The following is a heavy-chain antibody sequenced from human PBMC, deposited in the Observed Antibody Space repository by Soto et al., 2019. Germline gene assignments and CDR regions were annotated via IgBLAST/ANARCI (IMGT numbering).Heavy chain of an antibody. V-gene: IGHV4-39*01. D-gene: IGHD3-9*01. J-gene: IGHJ5*02. Sequence: PSETLSLTCTVSGGSISSSSYYWGWIRQPPGKGLEWIGSIYYSGSTYYNPSLKSRVTISVDTSKNQFSLKLSSVTAADTAVYYCAHDLRYFDWSLRQANWFDPWGQGTLVTVSS. CDR1: GGSISSSSYY. CDR2: IYYSGST. CDR3: AHDLRYFDWSLRQANWFDP.